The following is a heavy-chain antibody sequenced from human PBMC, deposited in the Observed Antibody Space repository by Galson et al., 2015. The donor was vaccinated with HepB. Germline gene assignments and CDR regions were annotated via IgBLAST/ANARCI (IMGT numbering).Heavy chain of an antibody. J-gene: IGHJ6*02. CDR3: ARGGNYDFWSGYYSERYYYYGMDV. CDR2: ISAYNGNT. CDR1: GYTFTSYG. D-gene: IGHD3-3*01. V-gene: IGHV1-18*04. Sequence: SVKVSCKASGYTFTSYGISWVRQAPGQGLEWMGWISAYNGNTNYAQKLQGRVTMTTDTSTSTAYMELRSLRSDDTAVYYCARGGNYDFWSGYYSERYYYYGMDVWGQGTTVTVSS.